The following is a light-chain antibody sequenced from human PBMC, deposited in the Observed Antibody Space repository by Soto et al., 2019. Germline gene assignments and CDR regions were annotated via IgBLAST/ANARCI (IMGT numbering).Light chain of an antibody. CDR2: DVT. V-gene: IGLV2-14*01. J-gene: IGLJ1*01. Sequence: QSALTQPASVSGSPGQSITISCTGTSSDFGGYNYVSWYQQHPVKAPKLMIYDVTNRPSGVSDRFSGSKSGNTASLTISGLQAEDEADYYCSSYTGSSTPYVFGTGTKVTVL. CDR3: SSYTGSSTPYV. CDR1: SSDFGGYNY.